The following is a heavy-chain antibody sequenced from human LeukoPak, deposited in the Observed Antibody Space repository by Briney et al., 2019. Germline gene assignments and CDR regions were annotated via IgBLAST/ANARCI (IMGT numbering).Heavy chain of an antibody. CDR2: IYPDDFDT. CDR1: GSSFTTYW. V-gene: IGHV5-51*01. J-gene: IGHJ4*02. CDR3: ARRSSGWGRDFDY. D-gene: IGHD6-19*01. Sequence: GESLKISCKGSGSSFTTYWIGWVRQLPGKGLEWMGIIYPDDFDTRYSPSFQGQVTISADKSISTAYLQWSSLKASDTAMYYCARRSSGWGRDFDYWGQGTLVTVSS.